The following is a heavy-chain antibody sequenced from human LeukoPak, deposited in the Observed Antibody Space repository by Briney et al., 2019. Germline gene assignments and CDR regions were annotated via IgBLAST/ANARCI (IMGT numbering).Heavy chain of an antibody. J-gene: IGHJ4*02. CDR1: GFTFSSYA. V-gene: IGHV3-48*01. CDR3: ARERSYDFWSGYFDY. Sequence: GGSLRLSCAASGFTFSSYAMNWVRQAPGKGLEWVAYISGGGGTIYYADSVKGRFTISRDNAKNSLYLQMNSLRAEDTAVYYCARERSYDFWSGYFDYWGQGTLVTVSS. D-gene: IGHD3-3*01. CDR2: ISGGGGTI.